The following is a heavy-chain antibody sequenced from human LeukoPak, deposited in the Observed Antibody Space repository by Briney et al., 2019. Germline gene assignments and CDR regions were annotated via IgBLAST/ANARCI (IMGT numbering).Heavy chain of an antibody. CDR1: GFTFSSYS. CDR3: AKDPHYYGSGSYYKAVDY. V-gene: IGHV3-30*02. D-gene: IGHD3-10*01. CDR2: IRYDGSDK. J-gene: IGHJ4*02. Sequence: PGGSLRLSCAASGFTFSSYSMNWVRQAPGKGLEWVAFIRYDGSDKYYADSVKGRFTISRDNSKNTLYLQMNSLRAEDTAVYYCAKDPHYYGSGSYYKAVDYWGQGTLVTVSS.